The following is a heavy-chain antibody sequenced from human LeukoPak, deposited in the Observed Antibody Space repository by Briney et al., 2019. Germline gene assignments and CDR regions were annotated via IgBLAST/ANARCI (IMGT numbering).Heavy chain of an antibody. CDR1: GGSISSYY. V-gene: IGHV4-59*01. Sequence: SQTLSLTCTVSGGSISSYYWSWIRQPPGKWLEWIGYIYYSGSTNYNPSLKSRVTISVDTSKNQFSLKLSSVTAADTAVYYCARGLFWSGYYAFDIWGQGTMVTVSS. J-gene: IGHJ3*02. D-gene: IGHD3-3*01. CDR2: IYYSGST. CDR3: ARGLFWSGYYAFDI.